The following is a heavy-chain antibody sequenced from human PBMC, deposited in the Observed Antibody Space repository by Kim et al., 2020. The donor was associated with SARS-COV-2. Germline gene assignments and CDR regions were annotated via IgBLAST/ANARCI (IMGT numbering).Heavy chain of an antibody. D-gene: IGHD3-10*01. J-gene: IGHJ3*02. CDR3: AITPMTIGSRLFLEDAFDI. CDR2: IYYSGST. Sequence: SETLSLTCTVPGGSISSGGYYWSWIRQHPGKGLEWIGYIYYSGSTYYNPSLKSRVTISVDTSKNQFSLKLSSVTAADTAVYYCAITPMTIGSRLFLEDAFDIWGQGTMVTVSS. V-gene: IGHV4-31*03. CDR1: GGSISSGGYY.